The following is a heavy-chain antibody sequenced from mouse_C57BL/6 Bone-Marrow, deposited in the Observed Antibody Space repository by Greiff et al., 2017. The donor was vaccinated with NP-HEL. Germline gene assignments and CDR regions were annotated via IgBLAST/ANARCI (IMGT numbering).Heavy chain of an antibody. Sequence: LVESGAELARPGASVKLSCKASGYTFTSYGISWVKQRTGQGLEWIGEIYPRSGNTYYNEKFKGKATLTADKSSSTAYMELRSLTSEDSAVYFCARMGYYSNGYWGQGTTLTVSS. D-gene: IGHD2-5*01. CDR1: GYTFTSYG. CDR2: IYPRSGNT. J-gene: IGHJ2*01. CDR3: ARMGYYSNGY. V-gene: IGHV1-81*01.